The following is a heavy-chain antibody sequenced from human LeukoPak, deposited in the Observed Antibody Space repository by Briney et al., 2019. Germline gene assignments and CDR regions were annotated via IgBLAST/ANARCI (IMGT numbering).Heavy chain of an antibody. J-gene: IGHJ6*02. D-gene: IGHD2-8*02. CDR1: GFSLSDYW. V-gene: IGHV3-74*03. Sequence: GGSLRLSCAVSGFSLSDYWMHWVRQAPGKGLVWVSRIGPDGSGTTYADSVKGRFTISRDKSKNTVNLQMNSLGDEDAAVYYCTRVQAGRSGLMDVWGRGTTATVSS. CDR3: TRVQAGRSGLMDV. CDR2: IGPDGSGT.